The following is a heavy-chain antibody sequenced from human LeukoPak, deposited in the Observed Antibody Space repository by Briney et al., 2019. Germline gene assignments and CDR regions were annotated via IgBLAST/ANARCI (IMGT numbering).Heavy chain of an antibody. CDR1: GGSFSGYY. CDR2: INHSGST. CDR3: ASRGDYVGDFDY. Sequence: PSETLSLTCAVYGGSFSGYYWSWIRQPPGKGLEWIGEINHSGSTNYNPSLKSRVTISVDTSKNQFSLKLSSVTAADTAVYYCASRGDYVGDFDYWGQGTLVTVSS. J-gene: IGHJ4*02. D-gene: IGHD4-23*01. V-gene: IGHV4-34*01.